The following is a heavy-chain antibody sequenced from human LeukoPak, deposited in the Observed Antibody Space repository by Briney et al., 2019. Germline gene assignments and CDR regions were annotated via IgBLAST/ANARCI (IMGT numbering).Heavy chain of an antibody. Sequence: SETLSLTCTVSGGSISSYYWSWIRQPPGKGLEWIGYIYYSGSTNYNPSLKSRVTISVDTSKNQFSLKLSSVTAADTAVYYCERARVPLGGGYDAWGQGTLVTVSS. CDR3: ERARVPLGGGYDA. D-gene: IGHD1-26*01. J-gene: IGHJ5*02. CDR2: IYYSGST. V-gene: IGHV4-59*01. CDR1: GGSISSYY.